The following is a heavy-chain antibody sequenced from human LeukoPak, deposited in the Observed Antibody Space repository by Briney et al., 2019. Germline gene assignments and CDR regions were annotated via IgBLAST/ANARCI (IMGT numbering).Heavy chain of an antibody. V-gene: IGHV3-33*01. Sequence: GRSLRLSCAASGFTFSSYGMHWVRQAPGKGLKWVAVIWYDGSNKYYADSVKGRFTISRDNSKNTLYLQMNSLRAEDTAVYYCARDYLSIAAQAPVGYWGQGTLVTVSS. CDR3: ARDYLSIAAQAPVGY. J-gene: IGHJ4*02. CDR1: GFTFSSYG. CDR2: IWYDGSNK. D-gene: IGHD6-6*01.